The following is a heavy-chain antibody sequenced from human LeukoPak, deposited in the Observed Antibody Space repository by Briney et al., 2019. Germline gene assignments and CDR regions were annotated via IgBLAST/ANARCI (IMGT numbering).Heavy chain of an antibody. V-gene: IGHV3-15*01. J-gene: IGHJ4*02. CDR3: TTDSERSGWPAGGY. CDR2: IKSKTDGGTT. D-gene: IGHD6-19*01. CDR1: GFTFSNAW. Sequence: GGSLRLSCAASGFTFSNAWMSWVRQAPGKGLEWVGRIKSKTDGGTTDYAAPVKGRFTISRDDSKNTLYPQMNSLKTEDTAVYYCTTDSERSGWPAGGYWGQGTLVTVSS.